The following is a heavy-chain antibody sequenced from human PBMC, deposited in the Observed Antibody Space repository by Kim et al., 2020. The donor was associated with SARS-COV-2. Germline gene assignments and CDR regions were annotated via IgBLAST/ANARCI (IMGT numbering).Heavy chain of an antibody. V-gene: IGHV4-39*01. J-gene: IGHJ5*02. D-gene: IGHD3-22*01. CDR1: GGSISSSSYY. CDR3: ARHHVGITMILVVTARFDP. CDR2: INYSGST. Sequence: SETLSLTCTVSGGSISSSSYYWGWIRQPPGKGLEWIGSINYSGSTYSNPSPKSRVTISVTTSKNQFSRKLSSVPAADTAVYYCARHHVGITMILVVTARFDPWGQGTLVTVSS.